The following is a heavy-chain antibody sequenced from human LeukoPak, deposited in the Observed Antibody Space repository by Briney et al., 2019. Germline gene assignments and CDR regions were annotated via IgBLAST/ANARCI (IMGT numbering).Heavy chain of an antibody. CDR3: ARNTQGTPGC. J-gene: IGHJ4*02. D-gene: IGHD2-15*01. CDR1: GLTFSTYA. CDR2: ISSSSSTI. V-gene: IGHV3-48*02. Sequence: GGSLRLSCAASGLTFSTYAMNWVRQAPGKGLEWVSYISSSSSTIYYADSVKGRFTISRDNAKNSLYLQMNSLRDEDTAVYYCARNTQGTPGCWGQGTLVTVSS.